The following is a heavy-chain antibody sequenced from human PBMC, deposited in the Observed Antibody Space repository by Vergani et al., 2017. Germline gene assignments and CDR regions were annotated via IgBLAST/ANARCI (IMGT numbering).Heavy chain of an antibody. CDR1: GGTFSSYA. CDR3: ARVSPGDNSGWEPFDY. Sequence: QVQLVQSGAEVTKPGSSVKVSCKASGGTFSSYAISWVRQAPGQGLEWMGRIIPIIRLATSAQKFQDRVKITGDTSTNTVYMEMNNLRSEDTAVYYCARVSPGDNSGWEPFDYWGQGTLVTVSS. CDR2: IIPIIRLA. D-gene: IGHD6-19*01. J-gene: IGHJ4*02. V-gene: IGHV1-69*04.